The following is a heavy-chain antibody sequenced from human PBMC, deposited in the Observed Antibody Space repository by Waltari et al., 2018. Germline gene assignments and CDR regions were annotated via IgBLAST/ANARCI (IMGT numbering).Heavy chain of an antibody. CDR2: VSWSGATV. Sequence: EVQLVESGGGLVQPGRSLRLSCAASGFDFYDYAMHWVRQVPGKGLEWVSVVSWSGATVGYADSVNGRFAISRDNAKNSLYLQMNSLRVEDTAFYYCAASRGVYWYFDFWGRGTLVSVPS. CDR1: GFDFYDYA. J-gene: IGHJ2*01. V-gene: IGHV3-9*01. CDR3: AASRGVYWYFDF. D-gene: IGHD3-16*01.